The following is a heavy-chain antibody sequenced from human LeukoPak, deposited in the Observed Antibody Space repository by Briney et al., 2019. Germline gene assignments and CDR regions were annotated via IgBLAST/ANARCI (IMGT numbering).Heavy chain of an antibody. D-gene: IGHD4-17*01. CDR2: ISANNGDT. CDR3: ARDIGVTNFDY. V-gene: IGHV1-18*01. CDR1: GYTFTSYG. Sequence: ASVTVSCKASGYTFTSYGISWVRQAPGQGLEWMGWISANNGDTDYSQKVQGRVTLTTDTSTSTAYMELRSLRSDDTAVYYCARDIGVTNFDYWGQGTLVTVSS. J-gene: IGHJ4*02.